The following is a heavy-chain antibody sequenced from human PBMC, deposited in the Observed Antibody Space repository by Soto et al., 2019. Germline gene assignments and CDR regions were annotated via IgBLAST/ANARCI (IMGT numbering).Heavy chain of an antibody. J-gene: IGHJ4*02. Sequence: QITLRESGPTLVKPTQTLTLTSTFSGFSLTTSGVGVAWIRQPPGKALEWLAVTHWNDDNHYSPSLKSRLTITKDTSKNQVVLSMTTMDPVDSATYYCAHRRVGNGLDYWGQGTLVTVSS. V-gene: IGHV2-5*01. CDR3: AHRRVGNGLDY. D-gene: IGHD2-8*01. CDR2: THWNDDN. CDR1: GFSLTTSGVG.